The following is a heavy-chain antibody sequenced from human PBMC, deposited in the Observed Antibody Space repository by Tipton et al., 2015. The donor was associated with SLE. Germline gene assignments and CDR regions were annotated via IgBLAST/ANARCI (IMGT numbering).Heavy chain of an antibody. CDR1: GGSISSYY. V-gene: IGHV4-59*01. D-gene: IGHD3-10*01. J-gene: IGHJ4*02. CDR3: ARERQGYGSAPFFDY. CDR2: IYYSGST. Sequence: TLSLTCTVSGGSISSYYWSWIRQPPGKGLEWIGYIYYSGSTNYNPSLKSRVTISVDTSKNQFSLKLSSVTAADTAVYYCARERQGYGSAPFFDYWGQGTLVTVSS.